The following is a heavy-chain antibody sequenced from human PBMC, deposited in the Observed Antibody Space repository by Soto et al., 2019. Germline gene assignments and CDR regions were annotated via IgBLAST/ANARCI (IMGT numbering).Heavy chain of an antibody. V-gene: IGHV1-69*01. Sequence: QVQLVQSGAEVKKPGSSVKVSCKASGGTFSSYAISWVRQAPGQGLEWMGGFIPISGTANYAQKFQGRVRITADESTSTAYMELSSLRSEDTAVYYCARSQGSSTSLEIYYYYYYGMDVWGQGITVTVSS. CDR3: ARSQGSSTSLEIYYYYYYGMDV. D-gene: IGHD2-2*01. J-gene: IGHJ6*02. CDR1: GGTFSSYA. CDR2: FIPISGTA.